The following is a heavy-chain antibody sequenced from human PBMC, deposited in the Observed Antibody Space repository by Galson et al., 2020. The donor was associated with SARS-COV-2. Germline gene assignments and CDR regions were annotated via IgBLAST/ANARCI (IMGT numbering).Heavy chain of an antibody. CDR2: IGWNGANV. CDR3: AKFAGILVGDRPGITKENINDY. V-gene: IGHV3-9*01. J-gene: IGHJ4*02. CDR1: GFTFSDYD. Sequence: TGGSLRLSCVASGFTFSDYDMHWIRQAPGKGLERVADIGWNGANVGYADSVKGRFTISRDNAKNSLYLQMNSLTVEDTALYYCAKFAGILVGDRPGITKENINDYWGQGTLVTGSS. D-gene: IGHD3-10*01.